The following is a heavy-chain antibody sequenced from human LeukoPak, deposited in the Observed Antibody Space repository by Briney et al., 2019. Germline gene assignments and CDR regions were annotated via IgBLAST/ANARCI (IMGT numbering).Heavy chain of an antibody. Sequence: ASETLSLTCAVVAGSFSGYYWSWIRQPPGKGLEWIGEINHSGSTNYNPSLKSRVTISVDTSKNQFSLKLSSVTAADTAVYYCARLQITMIVVVTVFDYYGMDVWGQGTTVTVSS. CDR3: ARLQITMIVVVTVFDYYGMDV. V-gene: IGHV4-34*01. CDR2: INHSGST. D-gene: IGHD3-22*01. J-gene: IGHJ6*02. CDR1: AGSFSGYY.